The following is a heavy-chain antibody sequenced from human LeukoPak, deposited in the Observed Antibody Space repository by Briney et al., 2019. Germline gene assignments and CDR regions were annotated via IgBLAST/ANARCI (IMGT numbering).Heavy chain of an antibody. CDR2: ISGSGGST. CDR3: ARVYYDILTGYLYYFDY. D-gene: IGHD3-9*01. J-gene: IGHJ4*02. V-gene: IGHV3-23*01. Sequence: GGSLRLSCVASGFTFSSYAMSWVRQAPGKGLEWVSAISGSGGSTYYADSVKGRFTISRDNSKNTLYLQMNSLRAEDTAVYYCARVYYDILTGYLYYFDYWGQGTLVTVSS. CDR1: GFTFSSYA.